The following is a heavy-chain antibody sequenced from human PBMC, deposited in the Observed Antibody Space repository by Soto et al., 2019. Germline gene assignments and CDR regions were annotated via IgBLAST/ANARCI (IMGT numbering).Heavy chain of an antibody. CDR1: GFTFSNYA. Sequence: EGQLLESGEGLVQPGGSLKLSCAASGFTFSNYAMSWVRQAPGKGLEWVSGIGGSGSNTYYADSVKGRFTISRDNSKNTRFLQMTSLRAEDTAEYYCARVVRYFDPPYGMDVWGQGTTVTVSS. CDR3: ARVVRYFDPPYGMDV. D-gene: IGHD3-9*01. CDR2: IGGSGSNT. V-gene: IGHV3-23*01. J-gene: IGHJ6*02.